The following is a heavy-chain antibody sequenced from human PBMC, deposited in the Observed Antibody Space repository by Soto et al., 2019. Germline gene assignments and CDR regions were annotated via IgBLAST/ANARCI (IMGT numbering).Heavy chain of an antibody. CDR2: ISASGAKT. D-gene: IGHD4-17*01. J-gene: IGHJ4*02. Sequence: EVQVLESGGGLIQAGGSLRLSCTASGIILSSSAMSWVRQAPGKGLEWVSAISASGAKTYYADSVKGRFTISGDNSKNTLYLHMNSLRAEDTAVYYCARGSAYSDYDLEYWGQGTLVTVSS. V-gene: IGHV3-23*01. CDR3: ARGSAYSDYDLEY. CDR1: GIILSSSA.